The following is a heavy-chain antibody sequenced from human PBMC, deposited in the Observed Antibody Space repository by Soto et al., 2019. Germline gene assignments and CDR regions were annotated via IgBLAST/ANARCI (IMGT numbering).Heavy chain of an antibody. D-gene: IGHD3-10*01. CDR1: GGTFSSSS. CDR2: IIPTFGTS. Sequence: SVKVSCKASGGTFSSSSISWVRQAPGKGLEWMGGIIPTFGTSNYAQKFQGRVTMTRDTAIRTAYMEVSRLRSDDTAVYYCARGRASGSYYLLDYWGQGTLVTVSS. V-gene: IGHV1-69*05. CDR3: ARGRASGSYYLLDY. J-gene: IGHJ4*02.